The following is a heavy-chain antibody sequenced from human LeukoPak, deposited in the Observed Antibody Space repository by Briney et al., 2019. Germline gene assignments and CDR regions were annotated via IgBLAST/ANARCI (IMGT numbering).Heavy chain of an antibody. CDR2: IYHSGST. Sequence: SETLSLTCAVSGYSISSGSYWGWIRQPPGKGLEWIGSIYHSGSTYYNPSLKSRVTISVDTSKNQFSLRLSSVTAADTAVYYCARLDGSYRLGAFDIWGQGTMVTVSS. CDR3: ARLDGSYRLGAFDI. D-gene: IGHD1-26*01. CDR1: GYSISSGSY. V-gene: IGHV4-38-2*01. J-gene: IGHJ3*02.